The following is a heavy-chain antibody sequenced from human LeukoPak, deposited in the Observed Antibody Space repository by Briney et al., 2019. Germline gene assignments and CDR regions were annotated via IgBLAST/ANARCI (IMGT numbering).Heavy chain of an antibody. Sequence: SETLSLTCTVSGGSIRSSYYYWGWIRQPPGKGLEWIGSIYDSGSTYYNPSLKSRVTISVDTSKNQSSLKLNSVTAADTAVYYCARVLGTIDPTTFDYWGQGTLVTVSS. CDR1: GGSIRSSYYY. CDR3: ARVLGTIDPTTFDY. V-gene: IGHV4-39*01. J-gene: IGHJ4*02. CDR2: IYDSGST. D-gene: IGHD1/OR15-1a*01.